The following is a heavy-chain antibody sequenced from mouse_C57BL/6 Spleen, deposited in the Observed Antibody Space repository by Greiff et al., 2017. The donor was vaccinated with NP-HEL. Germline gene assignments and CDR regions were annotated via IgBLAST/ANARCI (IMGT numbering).Heavy chain of an antibody. D-gene: IGHD2-3*01. CDR3: ARGLDGYYGFAY. Sequence: EVKVVESGGGLVKPGGSLKLSCAASGFTFSDYGMHWVRQAPEKGLEWVAYISSGSSTIYYADTVKGRFTISRDNAKNTLFLQMTSLRSEDTAMYYCARGLDGYYGFAYWGQGTLVTVSA. V-gene: IGHV5-17*01. J-gene: IGHJ3*01. CDR2: ISSGSSTI. CDR1: GFTFSDYG.